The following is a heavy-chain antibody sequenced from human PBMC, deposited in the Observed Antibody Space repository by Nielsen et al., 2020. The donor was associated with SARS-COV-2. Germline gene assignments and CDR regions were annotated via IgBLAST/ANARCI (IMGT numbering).Heavy chain of an antibody. J-gene: IGHJ4*02. V-gene: IGHV3-73*01. Sequence: GESLKISCAASGFTFSNAWMSWVRQASGKGLEWVGRIRSKANSYATAYAASVKGRFTISRDDSKNTAYLQMNSLKTEDTAVYYCTSSRQLACFDYWGQGTLVTVSS. D-gene: IGHD6-13*01. CDR2: IRSKANSYAT. CDR1: GFTFSNAW. CDR3: TSSRQLACFDY.